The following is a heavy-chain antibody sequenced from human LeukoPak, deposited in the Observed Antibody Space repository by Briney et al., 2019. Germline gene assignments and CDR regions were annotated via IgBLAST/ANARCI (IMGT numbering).Heavy chain of an antibody. CDR2: INWNGGST. D-gene: IGHD3-22*01. CDR1: GFTFDDYG. Sequence: GGSLRLSCAASGFTFDDYGMSWVRQAPGKGLEWVSGINWNGGSTGYADSVKGRFTISRGNAKNSLYLQMNSLRAEDTAVYYCASSRGYYYDRWYYMDVWGKGTTVTVSS. V-gene: IGHV3-20*04. J-gene: IGHJ6*03. CDR3: ASSRGYYYDRWYYMDV.